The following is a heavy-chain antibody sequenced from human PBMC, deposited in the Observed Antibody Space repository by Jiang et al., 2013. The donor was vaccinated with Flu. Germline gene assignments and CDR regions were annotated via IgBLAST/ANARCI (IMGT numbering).Heavy chain of an antibody. CDR2: ISYDGSNK. CDR1: GFTFSSYG. CDR3: AKAAYSSGWLDTAEYFQH. D-gene: IGHD6-19*01. V-gene: IGHV3-30*18. Sequence: VQLVESGGGVVQPGRSLRLSCAASGFTFSSYGMHWVRQAPGKGLEWVAVISYDGSNKYYADSVKGRFTISRDNSKNTLYLQMNSLRAEDTAVYYCAKAAYSSGWLDTAEYFQH. J-gene: IGHJ1*01.